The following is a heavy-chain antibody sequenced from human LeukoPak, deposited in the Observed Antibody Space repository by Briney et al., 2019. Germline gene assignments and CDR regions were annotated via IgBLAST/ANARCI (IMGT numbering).Heavy chain of an antibody. CDR3: ARGSTVTTYFDY. CDR2: IYYSRST. J-gene: IGHJ4*02. CDR1: GGSISSDGYY. D-gene: IGHD4-17*01. V-gene: IGHV4-31*03. Sequence: PSQTLSLTCTVSGGSISSDGYYWSWLRQHPGNDLEWIGYIYYSRSTYYNPSLKSRVTISVDTSKNQFSLKLSSVTAADTAVYYCARGSTVTTYFDYWGQGTLVTVSS.